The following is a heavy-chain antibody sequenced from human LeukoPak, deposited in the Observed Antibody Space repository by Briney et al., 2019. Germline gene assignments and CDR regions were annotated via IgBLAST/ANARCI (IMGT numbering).Heavy chain of an antibody. CDR3: ARHAVYAGSGWAFDY. CDR1: GDSITPYY. J-gene: IGHJ4*02. D-gene: IGHD6-19*01. CDR2: VYYTGSGST. Sequence: SETLSLTCTVSGDSITPYYWSWIRQPPGKGLEWIGYVYYTGSGSTSNNPSLKSRVTISVDTSKNQFSLNLKSVTAADTAVYFCARHAVYAGSGWAFDYWGQGTLVTVFS. V-gene: IGHV4-59*08.